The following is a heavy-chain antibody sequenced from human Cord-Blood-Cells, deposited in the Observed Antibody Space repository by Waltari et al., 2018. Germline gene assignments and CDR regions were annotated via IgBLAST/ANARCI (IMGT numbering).Heavy chain of an antibody. CDR2: IYHSGST. Sequence: QVQLQESGPGLVTPSATLSLTCAVSGSSIRSGYYWGWLRQPPGKGLEWIGSIYHSGSTYYNPSLKSRVTISVDTSKNQFSLKLSSVTTADTAVYYCARDGSSSGNYGMDVWGQGTTVTVSS. D-gene: IGHD6-6*01. CDR3: ARDGSSSGNYGMDV. CDR1: GSSIRSGYY. J-gene: IGHJ6*02. V-gene: IGHV4-38-2*02.